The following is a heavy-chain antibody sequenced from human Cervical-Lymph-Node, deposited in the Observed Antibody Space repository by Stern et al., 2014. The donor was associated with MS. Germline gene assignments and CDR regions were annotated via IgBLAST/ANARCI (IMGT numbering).Heavy chain of an antibody. Sequence: VQLVQSGAEVKKPAASVKVSCKAYGYTFSAYYMHWVRQAPGQGLEWLGVINPSDGSTNYAQKFQGRVTVTRDTSTSTAFMELSSLISEDTAMYYCARTMTGMSAFDFWGQGTLVTVSS. CDR1: GYTFSAYY. J-gene: IGHJ4*02. CDR2: INPSDGST. D-gene: IGHD3-9*01. CDR3: ARTMTGMSAFDF. V-gene: IGHV1-46*01.